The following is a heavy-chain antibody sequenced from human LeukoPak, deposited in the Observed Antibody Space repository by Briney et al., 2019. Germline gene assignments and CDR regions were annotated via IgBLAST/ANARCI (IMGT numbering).Heavy chain of an antibody. CDR3: ARVNHPYGMDV. CDR2: ISSSSSYT. CDR1: GFTFSSYS. J-gene: IGHJ6*02. V-gene: IGHV3-21*05. D-gene: IGHD1-14*01. Sequence: GGSLRLSCAASGFTFSSYSMNWVRQAPGKGLEWVSYISSSSSYTNYADSVKGRFTISRDNAKNSLYLQMNSLRAEDTAVYYCARVNHPYGMDVWGQGTTVTVSS.